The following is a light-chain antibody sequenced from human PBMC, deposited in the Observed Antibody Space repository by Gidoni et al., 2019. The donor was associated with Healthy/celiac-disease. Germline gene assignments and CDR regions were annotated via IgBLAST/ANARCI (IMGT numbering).Light chain of an antibody. CDR3: QQSYSTPLWP. Sequence: DIQMTQSPSPLSASVGDRGTITCQASQSISSYLNWYQQKPGKAPKLLIYASSSLQSGVPSRFSGSGSWTDFTLTISRLQPADFATYYCQQSYSTPLWPFXXXTKVEIK. J-gene: IGKJ1*01. CDR1: QSISSY. V-gene: IGKV1-39*01. CDR2: ASS.